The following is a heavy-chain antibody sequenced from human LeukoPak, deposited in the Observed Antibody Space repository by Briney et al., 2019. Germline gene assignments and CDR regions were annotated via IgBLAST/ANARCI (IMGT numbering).Heavy chain of an antibody. CDR1: GLTVSSNY. V-gene: IGHV3-66*02. J-gene: IGHJ4*02. CDR2: IYSGGST. D-gene: IGHD4-17*01. CDR3: ARVSAGD. Sequence: GGSLRLSCAASGLTVSSNYMSWVRQAPGKGLEGVSIIYSGGSTYYADSVKGRFTISRDNSKNTVYLQMNSLRAEDTAVYYCARVSAGDWGQGTLVTVSS.